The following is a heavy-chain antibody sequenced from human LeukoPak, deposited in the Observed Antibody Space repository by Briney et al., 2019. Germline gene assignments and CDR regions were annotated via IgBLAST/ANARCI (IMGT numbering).Heavy chain of an antibody. CDR3: ARVRDSSGWYHDFDY. V-gene: IGHV3-48*04. CDR2: ISSSSSTI. J-gene: IGHJ4*02. Sequence: GGSLRLSCAASGFTFSSYGMNWVRQAPGKGLEWVSYISSSSSTIYYADSVKGRFTISRDNAKNSLYLQMNSMRAEDTAVYYCARVRDSSGWYHDFDYWGQGTLVTVSS. D-gene: IGHD6-19*01. CDR1: GFTFSSYG.